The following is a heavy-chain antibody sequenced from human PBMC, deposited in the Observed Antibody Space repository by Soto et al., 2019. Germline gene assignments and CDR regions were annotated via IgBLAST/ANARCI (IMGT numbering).Heavy chain of an antibody. J-gene: IGHJ4*02. CDR2: IRSKAYGGTT. D-gene: IGHD3-22*01. CDR3: TPDSGYPPTPFGY. Sequence: GGSLRLSCTASGFTFGDYAMSWFRQAPGKGLEWVGFIRSKAYGGTTEYAASVKGRFTISRDDSKSIAYLQMNSLKTEDTAVYYGTPDSGYPPTPFGYWGQGTLVTVPS. V-gene: IGHV3-49*03. CDR1: GFTFGDYA.